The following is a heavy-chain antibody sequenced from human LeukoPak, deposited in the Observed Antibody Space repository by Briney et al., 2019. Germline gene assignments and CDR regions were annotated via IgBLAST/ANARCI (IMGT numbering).Heavy chain of an antibody. V-gene: IGHV3-23*01. D-gene: IGHD2-15*01. CDR1: GFIFSSYA. Sequence: GGSLRLSCAASGFIFSSYAMSWVRQAPGKGREWVSSISGRGGNTYTTDSVKGRFTISRDNSKNTLYLQMNNLRADDTAVYYCARVVVGAAHFDYWGQGTLVTLSS. CDR3: ARVVVGAAHFDY. J-gene: IGHJ4*02. CDR2: ISGRGGNT.